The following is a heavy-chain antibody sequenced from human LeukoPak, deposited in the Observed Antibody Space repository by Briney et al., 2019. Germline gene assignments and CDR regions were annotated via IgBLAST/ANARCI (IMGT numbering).Heavy chain of an antibody. CDR3: ARVIVVVPAALEAFDP. J-gene: IGHJ5*02. CDR2: IYYSGST. D-gene: IGHD2-2*01. Sequence: SETLSLTCTVSGGSISSGDYYWSWIRQPPGKGLEWIGYIYYSGSTYNNPSLKSRVTISVDTSKNQFSLKLSSVTAADTAVYYCARVIVVVPAALEAFDPWGQGTLVTVSS. CDR1: GGSISSGDYY. V-gene: IGHV4-30-4*08.